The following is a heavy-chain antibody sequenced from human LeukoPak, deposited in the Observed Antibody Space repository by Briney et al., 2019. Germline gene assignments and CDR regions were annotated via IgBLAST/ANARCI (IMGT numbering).Heavy chain of an antibody. J-gene: IGHJ5*02. CDR3: ARHGPPPGSWFDP. D-gene: IGHD5-24*01. CDR1: GGSISSYY. CDR2: IYTSGST. V-gene: IGHV4-4*09. Sequence: PSETLSLTCTVSGGSISSYYWSWIRQPPGKGLEWIGYIYTSGSTNYNPSLKSRVTISVDTSKNQFSLKLSSVTAADTAVYYCARHGPPPGSWFDPWGQGTLVTVSS.